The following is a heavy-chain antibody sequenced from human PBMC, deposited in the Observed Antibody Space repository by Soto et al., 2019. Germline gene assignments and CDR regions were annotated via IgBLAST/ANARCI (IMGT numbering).Heavy chain of an antibody. Sequence: SVKVSCKASGGTFSSYAISWVRQAPGQGLEWMGGIIPIFGTANYAQKFQGRVTITADESTSTAYMELSSLRSEDTAVYYCARVVYYYDSSGYYVSPEYYFDYWGQGTLVTVSS. CDR3: ARVVYYYDSSGYYVSPEYYFDY. D-gene: IGHD3-22*01. CDR1: GGTFSSYA. V-gene: IGHV1-69*13. CDR2: IIPIFGTA. J-gene: IGHJ4*02.